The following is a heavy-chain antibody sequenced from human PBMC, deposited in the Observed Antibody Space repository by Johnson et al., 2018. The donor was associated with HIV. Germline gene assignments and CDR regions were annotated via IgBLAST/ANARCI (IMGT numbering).Heavy chain of an antibody. CDR1: GFTFSDYA. V-gene: IGHV3-30-3*01. D-gene: IGHD3-10*01. J-gene: IGHJ3*02. CDR2: ISYDGSNK. Sequence: QVQLVESGGALVQPGGSLRLSCVASGFTFSDYAMSWVRQAPGKGLEWVAVISYDGSNKDYADSVKGRFTISRDNSKNTLYLQMNSLRAEDTAVYYCARGGFGEWAAFDIWGQGTMVIVSS. CDR3: ARGGFGEWAAFDI.